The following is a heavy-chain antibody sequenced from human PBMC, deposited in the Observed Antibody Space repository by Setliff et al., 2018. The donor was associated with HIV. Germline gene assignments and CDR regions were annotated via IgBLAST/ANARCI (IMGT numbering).Heavy chain of an antibody. V-gene: IGHV4-61*03. CDR2: IFSSGST. CDR3: ARSRRLWSGDSGGTYYYYYMDV. J-gene: IGHJ6*03. D-gene: IGHD3-3*01. CDR1: GGSISSGDYY. Sequence: PSETLSLTCTVSGGSISSGDYYWSWIRQYPGKGLEWIGHIFSSGSTNYNPSLKSRVTMSVDTSKNHFSLKLSSVTAADTAVYFCARSRRLWSGDSGGTYYYYYMDVWGKGTTVTVSS.